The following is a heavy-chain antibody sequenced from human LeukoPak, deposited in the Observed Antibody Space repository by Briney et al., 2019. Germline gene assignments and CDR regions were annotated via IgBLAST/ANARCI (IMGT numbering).Heavy chain of an antibody. V-gene: IGHV1-46*01. CDR2: INPSGGST. J-gene: IGHJ5*02. CDR3: ARASMTDFWSGYYPTWFDP. Sequence: ASVKVSCKASVYTFTGYYMHWVRQAPGQGLEWMGIINPSGGSTSYAQKFQGRVTMTRDTSTSTVYMELSSLRAEDTAVYYCARASMTDFWSGYYPTWFDPWGQGTLVTVSS. D-gene: IGHD3-3*01. CDR1: VYTFTGYY.